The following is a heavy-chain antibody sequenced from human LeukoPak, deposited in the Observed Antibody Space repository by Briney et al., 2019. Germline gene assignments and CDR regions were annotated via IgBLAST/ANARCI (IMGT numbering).Heavy chain of an antibody. V-gene: IGHV4-61*02. J-gene: IGHJ6*03. Sequence: PSETLSLTCTVSGGSISSGSYYWSWIRQPAGKGLEWIGRIYTSGSTNYNPSLKSRVTISVDTSKNQFSLKLSSVTAADTAVYYCAREDGYDYKSVWGKGTTVTISS. D-gene: IGHD5-24*01. CDR2: IYTSGST. CDR3: AREDGYDYKSV. CDR1: GGSISSGSYY.